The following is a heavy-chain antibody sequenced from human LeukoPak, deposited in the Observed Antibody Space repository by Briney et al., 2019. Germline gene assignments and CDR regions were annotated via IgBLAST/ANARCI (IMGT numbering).Heavy chain of an antibody. V-gene: IGHV4-4*07. D-gene: IGHD2-15*01. J-gene: IGHJ6*03. CDR2: IYTSGST. Sequence: SETLSLTCTVSGGSISSYYWSWIRQPAGKGLEWIGRIYTSGSTNYNPSLKSRVTMSVDTSKNQFSLKLSSVTAADTAVYYCAREGSSGPSDYYYYYYMDVWGKGTTVTVSS. CDR3: AREGSSGPSDYYYYYYMDV. CDR1: GGSISSYY.